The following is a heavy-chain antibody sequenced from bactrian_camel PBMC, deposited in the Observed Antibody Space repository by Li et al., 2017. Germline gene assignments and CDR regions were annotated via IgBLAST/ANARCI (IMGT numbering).Heavy chain of an antibody. CDR2: IRRSGGET. V-gene: IGHV3S60*01. Sequence: HVQLVESGGGSVQAGGSLTLSCEASDSGILHRCMAWFRRTPYMEREGVAAIRRSGGETWYAGSVKGRFTVSKDNTKNTVYLQMNGLKPDDTGMYYCTANDGYCYSRAPLLASQYKFWGQGTQVTVS. CDR3: TANDGYCYSRAPLLASQYKF. J-gene: IGHJ4*01. CDR1: DSGILHRC. D-gene: IGHD1*01.